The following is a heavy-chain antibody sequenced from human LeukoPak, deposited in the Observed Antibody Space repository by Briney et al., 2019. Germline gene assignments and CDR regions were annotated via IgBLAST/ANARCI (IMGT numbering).Heavy chain of an antibody. Sequence: GGSLRLSCAPSGITFSSFWMSWVRQAPGKGLEWVANIKQDGSEKYYVDSVKGRFTISRDNAKNSLYLQMNSLRAEDTAVYYCARPIVATNLDYWGQGTLVTVSS. CDR1: GITFSSFW. J-gene: IGHJ4*02. CDR3: ARPIVATNLDY. CDR2: IKQDGSEK. D-gene: IGHD5-12*01. V-gene: IGHV3-7*05.